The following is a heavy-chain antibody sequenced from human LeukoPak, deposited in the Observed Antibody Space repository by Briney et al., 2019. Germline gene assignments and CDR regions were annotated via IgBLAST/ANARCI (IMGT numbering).Heavy chain of an antibody. CDR2: INHSGST. CDR3: ARGQRGYSGYDPITFDY. J-gene: IGHJ4*02. D-gene: IGHD5-12*01. Sequence: PSETLSLTCAVYGGSFSGYYWSWIRQPPVKGLEWIGEINHSGSTKYNPSLKSRVTISVDTSKNQFSLKLSSVTAADTAVYYCARGQRGYSGYDPITFDYWGQGTLVSVSS. CDR1: GGSFSGYY. V-gene: IGHV4-34*01.